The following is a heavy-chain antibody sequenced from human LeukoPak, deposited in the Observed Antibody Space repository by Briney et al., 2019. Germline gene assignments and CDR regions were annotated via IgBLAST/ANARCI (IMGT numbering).Heavy chain of an antibody. J-gene: IGHJ6*02. D-gene: IGHD3-9*01. CDR1: GFTFSSYW. CDR2: ISGDGRNI. V-gene: IGHV3-74*01. CDR3: TRDLMDYGVSTGLHHYYMDV. Sequence: GGSLRLSCVASGFTFSSYWMHWVRQDPRKGLVWVSRISGDGRNINYADSVRGRFTISRDNAKNALYLQMNTLRVEDTAVYYCTRDLMDYGVSTGLHHYYMDVWGQGTTVTVSS.